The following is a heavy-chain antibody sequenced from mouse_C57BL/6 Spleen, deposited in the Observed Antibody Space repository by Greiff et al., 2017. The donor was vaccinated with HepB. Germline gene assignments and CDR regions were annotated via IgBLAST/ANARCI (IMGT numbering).Heavy chain of an antibody. CDR1: GFTFSSYA. CDR3: AGEGTTVVEGYYFDY. V-gene: IGHV5-4*01. CDR2: ISDGGSYT. Sequence: EVKLVESGGGLVKPGGSLKLSCAASGFTFSSYAMSWVRQTPEKRLEWVATISDGGSYTYYPDNVKGRFTISRDNAKNNLYLQMSHLKSEDTAMYYCAGEGTTVVEGYYFDYWGQGTTLTVSS. J-gene: IGHJ2*01. D-gene: IGHD1-1*01.